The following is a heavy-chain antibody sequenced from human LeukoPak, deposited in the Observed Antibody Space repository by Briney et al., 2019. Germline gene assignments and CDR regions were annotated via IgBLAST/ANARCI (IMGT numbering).Heavy chain of an antibody. CDR1: GGSISSYY. Sequence: SETLSLTCTVSGGSISSYYWSWIRQPPGKGLEWIGYIYYSGSTNYNPSLKSRVTISVDTSKNQFSLKLSSVTAADTAVYYCGRSSGMYLYWGQGTLVTVSS. CDR2: IYYSGST. D-gene: IGHD1-26*01. V-gene: IGHV4-59*01. J-gene: IGHJ4*02. CDR3: GRSSGMYLY.